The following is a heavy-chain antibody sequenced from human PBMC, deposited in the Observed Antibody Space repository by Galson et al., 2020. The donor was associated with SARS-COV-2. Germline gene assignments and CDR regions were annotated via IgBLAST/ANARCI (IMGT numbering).Heavy chain of an antibody. CDR1: GYSISSGYY. Sequence: SETLSLTCTVSGYSISSGYYWGWIRQPPGKGLEWIGSIYHSGSTYYNPSLKSRVTISVDTSKNQFSLKLSSVTAADTAVYYCAREAAPAITIFGVVTGAGWYFDLWGRGTLVTVSS. J-gene: IGHJ2*01. CDR3: AREAAPAITIFGVVTGAGWYFDL. D-gene: IGHD3-3*01. V-gene: IGHV4-38-2*02. CDR2: IYHSGST.